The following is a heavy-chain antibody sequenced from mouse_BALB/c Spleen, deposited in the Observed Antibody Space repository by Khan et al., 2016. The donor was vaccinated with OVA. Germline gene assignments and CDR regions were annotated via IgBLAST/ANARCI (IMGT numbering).Heavy chain of an antibody. CDR3: AGGGAAYCGDDGGAMDY. J-gene: IGHJ4*01. Sequence: QIQLVQSGPELKKPGETVRISCKASGYTFTNAGMQWVQKMPGKGLKWIGWINTHSGVPKYAEDFKGRFAFSLETSASTVYLQITNLKNEDTATYYYAGGGAAYCGDDGGAMDYWGQGTSVTVSS. CDR1: GYTFTNAG. D-gene: IGHD2-9*01. V-gene: IGHV9-4*02. CDR2: INTHSGVP.